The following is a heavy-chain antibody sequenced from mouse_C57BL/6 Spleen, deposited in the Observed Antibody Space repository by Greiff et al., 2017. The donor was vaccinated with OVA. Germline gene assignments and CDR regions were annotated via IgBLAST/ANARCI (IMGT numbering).Heavy chain of an antibody. D-gene: IGHD1-1*01. CDR3: ARKLTTVVEFDY. Sequence: QVQLKQPGAELVKPGASVKLSCKASGYTFTSYWMQWVKQRPGQGLEWIGEIDPSDSYTNYNQKFKGKATLTVDTSSSTAYMQLSSLTSEDSAVYYCARKLTTVVEFDYWGQGTTRTVSS. J-gene: IGHJ2*01. CDR2: IDPSDSYT. CDR1: GYTFTSYW. V-gene: IGHV1-50*01.